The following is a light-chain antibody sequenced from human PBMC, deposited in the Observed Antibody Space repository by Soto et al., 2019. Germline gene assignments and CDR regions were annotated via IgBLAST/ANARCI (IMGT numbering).Light chain of an antibody. Sequence: DIQMTQSPSTLSASVGDRVTITCRASQSISSWLAWYQQKPGKAPKLLIYKASTLQSGVPSRFSGSGSGTEFTLAISSLHPDDSATYYCQQYNDNWTFAQGTKVEIK. J-gene: IGKJ1*01. CDR1: QSISSW. CDR3: QQYNDNWT. CDR2: KAS. V-gene: IGKV1-5*03.